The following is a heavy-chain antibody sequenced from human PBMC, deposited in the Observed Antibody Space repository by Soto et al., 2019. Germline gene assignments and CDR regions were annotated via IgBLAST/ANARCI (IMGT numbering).Heavy chain of an antibody. V-gene: IGHV3-23*01. CDR1: GFTLQNYA. CDR2: LIGGHYGT. D-gene: IGHD1-1*01. J-gene: IGHJ5*02. CDR3: ANGKPTGDLSWFDP. Sequence: GGSLRLSCTASGFTLQNYAMAWVRQAPGKGLEWVSTLIGGHYGTAYSYSVKGRFTVSRDNSKNCLYLQMNSLGVADTAMYFFANGKPTGDLSWFDPCDRGRMGTVSS.